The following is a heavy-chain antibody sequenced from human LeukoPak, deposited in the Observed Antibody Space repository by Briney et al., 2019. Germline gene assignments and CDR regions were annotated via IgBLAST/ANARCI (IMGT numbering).Heavy chain of an antibody. CDR2: IIPIFGTA. V-gene: IGHV1-69*13. Sequence: SVKVSCKASGGTFSSYAISWVRQAPGQGLEWMGGIIPIFGTANYAQKFQGRVTITADESTSTAYMELSSLRSEDTAVYYCATATYCGGDCYSVVVAFDIWGQGTMVTVSS. J-gene: IGHJ3*02. D-gene: IGHD2-21*02. CDR1: GGTFSSYA. CDR3: ATATYCGGDCYSVVVAFDI.